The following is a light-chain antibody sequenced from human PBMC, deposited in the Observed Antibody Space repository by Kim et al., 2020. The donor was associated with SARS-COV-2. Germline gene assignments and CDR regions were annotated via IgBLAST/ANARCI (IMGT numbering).Light chain of an antibody. CDR3: HQYNSFNT. V-gene: IGKV1-5*03. Sequence: DIQMTQSPSTLPASVGDRVTITCRASQSIRGLLAWYQQHPGKAPKLLIYKASTLQDGVPSRFSGSVSGTEFTLTISSLQPNDSATYYCHQYNSFNTFGQGTKLEIK. J-gene: IGKJ2*01. CDR1: QSIRGL. CDR2: KAS.